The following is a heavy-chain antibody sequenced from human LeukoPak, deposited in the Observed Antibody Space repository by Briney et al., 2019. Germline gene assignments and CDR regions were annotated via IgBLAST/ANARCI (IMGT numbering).Heavy chain of an antibody. J-gene: IGHJ4*02. CDR2: INPNSGGT. CDR3: ARDPGDGYNFPFDY. Sequence: GASVKVSCKVSGYTLTELSMHWVRQAPGQGLEWMGWINPNSGGTNYAQKFQGRVTMTRDTSISTAYMELSRLRSDDTAVYYCARDPGDGYNFPFDYWGQGTLVTVSS. CDR1: GYTLTELS. V-gene: IGHV1-2*02. D-gene: IGHD5-24*01.